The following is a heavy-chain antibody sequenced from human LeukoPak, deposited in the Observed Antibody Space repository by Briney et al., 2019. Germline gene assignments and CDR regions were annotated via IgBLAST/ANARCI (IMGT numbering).Heavy chain of an antibody. V-gene: IGHV3-23*01. J-gene: IGHJ4*02. CDR2: ISGSGGST. Sequence: GGSLRLSCAASGFTFSSYAMSWVRQAPGKGLELVSAISGSGGSTYYADSVKGRFTISRDNSKNTLYLQMNSLRAEDTAVYYCAKGGPYYDILTGYLYYFDYWGQGTLVTVSS. CDR3: AKGGPYYDILTGYLYYFDY. D-gene: IGHD3-9*01. CDR1: GFTFSSYA.